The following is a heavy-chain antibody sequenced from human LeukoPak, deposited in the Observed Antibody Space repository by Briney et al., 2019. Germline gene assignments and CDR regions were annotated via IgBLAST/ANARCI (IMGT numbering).Heavy chain of an antibody. Sequence: GALRLSCAASGFTFSSYGMHWVRQAPGKGLEWVAFIRYDGSNKYYADSVKGRFTISRDNSKNTLYLQMNSLRAEDTALYYCARAGAPFDYGDPAYAFDIWGQGTMVTVSS. CDR3: ARAGAPFDYGDPAYAFDI. V-gene: IGHV3-30*02. J-gene: IGHJ3*02. D-gene: IGHD4-17*01. CDR1: GFTFSSYG. CDR2: IRYDGSNK.